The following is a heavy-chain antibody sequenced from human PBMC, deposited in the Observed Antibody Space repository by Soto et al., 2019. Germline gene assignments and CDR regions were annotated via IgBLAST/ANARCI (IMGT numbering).Heavy chain of an antibody. J-gene: IGHJ6*02. V-gene: IGHV3-73*02. CDR1: GFTFSVSD. CDR3: TRHEEARRAVFYGMDV. D-gene: IGHD6-19*01. Sequence: ERQLVQSGGGVVQPGGSLKLSCAAFGFTFSVSDMHWVRQASGKGLEWVGRIRGKNNNYATTYAASMTGRFIISRDDSDNTAFLQMSSLKTEDTAIYYCTRHEEARRAVFYGMDVWGQGTTVTVSS. CDR2: IRGKNNNYAT.